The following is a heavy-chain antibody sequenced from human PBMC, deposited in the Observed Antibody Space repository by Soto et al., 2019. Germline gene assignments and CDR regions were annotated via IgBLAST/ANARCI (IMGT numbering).Heavy chain of an antibody. CDR2: IYYRGST. V-gene: IGHV4-39*01. J-gene: IGHJ4*02. D-gene: IGHD6-19*01. CDR3: AKSWYSSGWYQGY. Sequence: QLQLQESGPGLLKPSETLSLTCTVSGGSISSSSYYWGWIRQPPGKGLEWIGSIYYRGSTYYNPSLKSRVTIFVDTSKNQFSLKLSSVTAADTAVYYCAKSWYSSGWYQGYWGQGTLVTVSS. CDR1: GGSISSSSYY.